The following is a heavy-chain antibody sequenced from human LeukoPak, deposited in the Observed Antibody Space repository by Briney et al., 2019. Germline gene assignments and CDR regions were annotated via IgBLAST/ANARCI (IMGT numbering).Heavy chain of an antibody. V-gene: IGHV1-2*04. CDR3: ARVRGLWFGELATIDAFDI. CDR2: INPNSGGT. Sequence: GASVKVSCKASGYTFTSYGISWVRQAPGQGLEWMGWINPNSGGTNYAQKFQGWVTMTRDTSISTAYMELSRLRSDDTAVYYCARVRGLWFGELATIDAFDIWGQGTMVTVSS. CDR1: GYTFTSYG. D-gene: IGHD3-10*01. J-gene: IGHJ3*02.